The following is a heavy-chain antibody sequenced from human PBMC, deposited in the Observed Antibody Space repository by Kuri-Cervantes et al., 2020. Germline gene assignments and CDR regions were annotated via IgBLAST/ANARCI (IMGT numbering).Heavy chain of an antibody. V-gene: IGHV3-9*01. Sequence: SLKISCAASGFTFSSYAMSWVRQAPGKGLEWVSGISWNSGSIGYADSVKGRFTISRDNAKNSLYLQMNSLRAEDTAVYYCARVGDYPYYYGMDVWGQGTTVTVSS. D-gene: IGHD4-17*01. CDR2: ISWNSGSI. CDR1: GFTFSSYA. J-gene: IGHJ6*02. CDR3: ARVGDYPYYYGMDV.